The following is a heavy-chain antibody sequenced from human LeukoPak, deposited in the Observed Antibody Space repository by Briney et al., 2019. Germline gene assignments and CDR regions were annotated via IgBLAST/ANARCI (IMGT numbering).Heavy chain of an antibody. CDR3: ARLLFSPSVAAVENWYFDL. J-gene: IGHJ2*01. D-gene: IGHD6-13*01. CDR1: GGSISSSNW. CDR2: IYHSGST. V-gene: IGHV4-4*02. Sequence: SGTLSLTCAVSGGSISSSNWWSWVRQPPGKGLEWIGEIYHSGSTNYNPSLKSRVTISVDTSKNQFSLKLSSVTAADTAVYYCARLLFSPSVAAVENWYFDLWGRGTLVTVSS.